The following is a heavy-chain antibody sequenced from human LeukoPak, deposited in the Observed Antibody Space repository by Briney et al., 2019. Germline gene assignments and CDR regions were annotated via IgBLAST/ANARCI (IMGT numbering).Heavy chain of an antibody. J-gene: IGHJ3*02. V-gene: IGHV3-66*01. D-gene: IGHD3-22*01. CDR2: IYSGGST. CDR3: AKEWAPGYYYDSSGYYNHAFDI. Sequence: GGSLRLSCAASGFTASSNYMSWVRQAPGKGLEWVSVIYSGGSTYYADSVKGRFTISRDNSKNTLYLQMNSLRAEDTAVYYCAKEWAPGYYYDSSGYYNHAFDIWGQGTMVTVSS. CDR1: GFTASSNY.